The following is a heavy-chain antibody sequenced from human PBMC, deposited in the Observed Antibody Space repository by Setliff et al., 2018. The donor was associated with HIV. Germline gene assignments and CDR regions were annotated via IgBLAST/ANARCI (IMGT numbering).Heavy chain of an antibody. CDR1: GGTFSSYA. V-gene: IGHV1-69*13. J-gene: IGHJ4*02. CDR2: IIPIFGTA. Sequence: SVKVSCKASGGTFSSYAISWVRQAPGQGLEWMGGIIPIFGTANYAQKFQGRVTITADESTSTAYMELSSLRSEDTAVYYCARSSRCSSTSCYSGADYWGQGTLVTVSS. CDR3: ARSSRCSSTSCYSGADY. D-gene: IGHD2-2*01.